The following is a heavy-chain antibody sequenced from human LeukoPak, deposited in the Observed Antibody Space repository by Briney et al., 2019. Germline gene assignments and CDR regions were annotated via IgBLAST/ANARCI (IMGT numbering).Heavy chain of an antibody. Sequence: GASVKVSCKASRYTFTGYYMHWVRQAPGQGLEWMGWINPNSGGTNYAQKFQGRVTMTRDTSISTAYMELSRLRSDDTAVYYCARVPQKYSGGPYWYFDLWGRGTLVTVSS. CDR2: INPNSGGT. V-gene: IGHV1-2*02. J-gene: IGHJ2*01. CDR1: RYTFTGYY. D-gene: IGHD1-26*01. CDR3: ARVPQKYSGGPYWYFDL.